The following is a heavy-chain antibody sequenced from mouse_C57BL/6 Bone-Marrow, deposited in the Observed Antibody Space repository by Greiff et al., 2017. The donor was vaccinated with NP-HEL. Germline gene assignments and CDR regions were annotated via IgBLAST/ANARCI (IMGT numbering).Heavy chain of an antibody. CDR3: AKPPLYDYDGAWFAY. J-gene: IGHJ3*01. CDR2: IRNKANGYTT. CDR1: GFTFTDYY. Sequence: EVKLVESGGGLVQPGGSLSLSCAASGFTFTDYYMSWVRQPPGKALEWLGFIRNKANGYTTEYSASVKGRFTISRDNSQSILYLQMNALGAEDSATYYCAKPPLYDYDGAWFAYWGQGTLVTVSA. V-gene: IGHV7-3*01. D-gene: IGHD2-4*01.